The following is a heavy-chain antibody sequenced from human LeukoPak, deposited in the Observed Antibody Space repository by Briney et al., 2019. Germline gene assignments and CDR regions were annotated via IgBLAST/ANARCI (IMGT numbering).Heavy chain of an antibody. V-gene: IGHV4-59*01. Sequence: KPSPTLSLTCTLAAPSISSYYCGWIRQPPGKGLEWLAYIYYSGSTNYNPSLKSRVTISGDTSKNQFSLKLSSVTAADTAVYYCARGVRYCSSTSCPYYYYYYMDVWGKGTTVTVSS. CDR3: ARGVRYCSSTSCPYYYYYYMDV. D-gene: IGHD2-2*01. CDR1: APSISSYY. J-gene: IGHJ6*03. CDR2: IYYSGST.